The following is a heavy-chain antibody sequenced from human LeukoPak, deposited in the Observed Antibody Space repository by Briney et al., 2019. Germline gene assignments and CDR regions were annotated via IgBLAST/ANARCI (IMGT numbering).Heavy chain of an antibody. CDR3: ARLRYYDSSGYLEGADDAFDI. Sequence: SETLSLTCAVYGGSLRGYYWGWIRQPPGAGLEGIGELNHRGSTNYNPSLKSRVTISVDTSKHQFSLKLRSVTAADTAVYHCARLRYYDSSGYLEGADDAFDIWGQGTMVTVSS. CDR1: GGSLRGYY. J-gene: IGHJ3*02. V-gene: IGHV4-34*01. D-gene: IGHD3-22*01. CDR2: LNHRGST.